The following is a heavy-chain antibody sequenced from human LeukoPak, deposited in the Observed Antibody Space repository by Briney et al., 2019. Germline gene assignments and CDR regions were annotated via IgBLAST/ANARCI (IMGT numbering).Heavy chain of an antibody. V-gene: IGHV4-59*01. J-gene: IGHJ4*02. CDR1: GGSISSYY. Sequence: SETLSLTCTVSGGSISSYYWSWIRQPPGKGLERIGYIYYSGSTNYNPSLKSRVTISVDTSKNQFSLKLSSVTAADTAVYYCAREQEQWLVRVFDYWGQGTLVTVSS. CDR3: AREQEQWLVRVFDY. CDR2: IYYSGST. D-gene: IGHD6-19*01.